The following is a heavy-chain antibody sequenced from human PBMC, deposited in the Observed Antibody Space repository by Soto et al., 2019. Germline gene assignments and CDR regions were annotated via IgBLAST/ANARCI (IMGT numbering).Heavy chain of an antibody. CDR1: GGSINTDSW. CDR3: ASRAEARPF. CDR2: IHRSRGT. V-gene: IGHV4-4*02. Sequence: QVQLQESGPGLVSPLGTMSLTCAVSGGSINTDSWWTWVRQPSAKGLEWIGEIHRSRGTNYNSSLKSRVTISIDRSTNQFSRRLYSVTAADTAVYYCASRAEARPFGGQGTLVPVSS. J-gene: IGHJ4*02. D-gene: IGHD6-6*01.